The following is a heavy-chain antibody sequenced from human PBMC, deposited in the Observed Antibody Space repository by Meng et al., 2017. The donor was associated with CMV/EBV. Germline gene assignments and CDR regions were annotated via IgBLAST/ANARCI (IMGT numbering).Heavy chain of an antibody. V-gene: IGHV1-69*05. CDR1: GGTFSSYA. CDR3: ARETRYCSSTSCLYGVDV. CDR2: IIPIFGTA. J-gene: IGHJ6*02. Sequence: SVKVSCKASGGTFSSYAISWVRQAPGQGLEWMGGIIPIFGTANYAQKFQGRVTITTDESTSTAYMELSSLRSEDTAVYYCARETRYCSSTSCLYGVDVWGQGTTVTVSS. D-gene: IGHD2-2*01.